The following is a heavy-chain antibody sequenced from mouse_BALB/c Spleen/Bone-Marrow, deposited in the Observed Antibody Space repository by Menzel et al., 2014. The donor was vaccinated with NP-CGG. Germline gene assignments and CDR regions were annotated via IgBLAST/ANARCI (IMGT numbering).Heavy chain of an antibody. CDR1: GFTFSSFG. CDR3: ARLTFPTATYYYAMDY. V-gene: IGHV5-17*02. D-gene: IGHD1-2*01. J-gene: IGHJ4*01. Sequence: EVMLVESGGGLVQPGGSRKLSCAASGFTFSSFGMHWVRQAPEKGLEWVACISSGSSTIYYADTVKGRFTISRDNPKNTLFLQMTSLRSEDTAMYYCARLTFPTATYYYAMDYWGQGTSVTVSS. CDR2: ISSGSSTI.